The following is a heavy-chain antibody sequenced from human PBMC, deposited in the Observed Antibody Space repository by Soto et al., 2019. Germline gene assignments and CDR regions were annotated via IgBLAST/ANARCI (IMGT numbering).Heavy chain of an antibody. D-gene: IGHD2-8*01. CDR2: IKQDGSDR. Sequence: PGGSLRLSCAVPKFTFGDYWMSWVREAPGKGLEWISNIKQDGSDRNYADSEKGRFTISRDNADSSRYLQMNSLRAEDTAVYYCASRLYGQLRYFDNWGEGTLVTVSS. CDR3: ASRLYGQLRYFDN. V-gene: IGHV3-7*01. CDR1: KFTFGDYW. J-gene: IGHJ4*02.